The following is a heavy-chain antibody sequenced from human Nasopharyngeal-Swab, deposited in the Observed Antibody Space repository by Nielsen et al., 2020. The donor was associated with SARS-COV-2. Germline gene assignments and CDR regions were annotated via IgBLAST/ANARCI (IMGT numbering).Heavy chain of an antibody. D-gene: IGHD3-10*01. CDR1: GFTFNDAW. Sequence: GESLKISCAASGFTFNDAWMTWVRQAPGKGLEWVGRIRNKPNSHATTYAASVDGRFTVSRDDSKNSLYLQMTSLRAEDTAVFYCARDGRFAGGGYFDSWGQGTLVTVSS. V-gene: IGHV3-72*01. J-gene: IGHJ4*02. CDR3: ARDGRFAGGGYFDS. CDR2: IRNKPNSHAT.